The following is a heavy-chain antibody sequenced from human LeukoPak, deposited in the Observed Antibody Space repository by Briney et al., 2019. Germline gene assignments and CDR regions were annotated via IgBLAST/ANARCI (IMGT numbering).Heavy chain of an antibody. CDR2: INHSGST. D-gene: IGHD1-26*01. CDR1: GGSFSGYY. V-gene: IGHV4-34*01. CDR3: AREAWEQHLYYYMDV. Sequence: PSETLSLTCAVYGGSFSGYYWSWIRQPPGKGLEWIGEINHSGSTNYNPSLKSRVTISVDTSKNQFSLKLSSVTAADTAVYYCAREAWEQHLYYYMDVWGKGTTVTVSS. J-gene: IGHJ6*03.